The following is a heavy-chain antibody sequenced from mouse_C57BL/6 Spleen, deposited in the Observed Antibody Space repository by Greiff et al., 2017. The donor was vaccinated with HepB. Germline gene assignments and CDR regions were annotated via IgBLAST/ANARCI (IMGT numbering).Heavy chain of an antibody. V-gene: IGHV1-50*01. CDR1: GYTFTSYW. J-gene: IGHJ1*03. Sequence: VQLQQPGAELVKPGASVKLSCKASGYTFTSYWMQWVKQRPGQGLEWIGEIDPSDSYTNYNQKFKGKATLTVDTSSSTAYMQLSSLTSEDSAVYYCARFGSSWYFDVWGTGTTVTVSS. D-gene: IGHD1-1*01. CDR2: IDPSDSYT. CDR3: ARFGSSWYFDV.